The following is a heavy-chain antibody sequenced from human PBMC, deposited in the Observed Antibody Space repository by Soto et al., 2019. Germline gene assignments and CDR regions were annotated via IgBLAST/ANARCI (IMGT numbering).Heavy chain of an antibody. CDR3: ARETIFGVGITYYYYYGMAV. D-gene: IGHD3-3*01. CDR1: GYSFTGYY. V-gene: IGHV1-2*02. CDR2: INPNSGAT. J-gene: IGHJ6*02. Sequence: SVKVSCKDPGYSFTGYYMHRVRQAPGRGLEWMGWINPNSGATNYAQKFQRRVTMTRDTSTSTAYMELSRLRSDDTAVYYCARETIFGVGITYYYYYGMAVWGQGTSVTGSS.